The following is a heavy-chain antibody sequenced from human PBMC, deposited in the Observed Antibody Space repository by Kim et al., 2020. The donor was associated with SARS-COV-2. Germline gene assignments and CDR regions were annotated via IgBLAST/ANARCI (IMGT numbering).Heavy chain of an antibody. CDR2: ISSSSNYI. D-gene: IGHD3-22*01. J-gene: IGHJ3*01. Sequence: GGSLRLSCAASGFSFSSYSMNWVRQAPGKGLEWVSSISSSSNYIYYADAVKGRFTISRDNAKNSLYLQMNSLRAEDTAVYYCARDGYYDSSGYYYDDAFDLWGQGTMVTVSS. CDR3: ARDGYYDSSGYYYDDAFDL. V-gene: IGHV3-21*01. CDR1: GFSFSSYS.